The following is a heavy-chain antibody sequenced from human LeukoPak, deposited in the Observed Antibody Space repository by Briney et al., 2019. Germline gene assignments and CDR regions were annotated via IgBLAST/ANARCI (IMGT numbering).Heavy chain of an antibody. CDR2: IYSSGST. CDR3: ARRYRLGRGGDALDL. V-gene: IGHV4-59*08. D-gene: IGHD3-16*02. J-gene: IGHJ3*01. CDR1: GGSLSSYY. Sequence: SETLSLTCTVSGGSLSSYYWTWIRQPPGKGLEWIGYIYSSGSTNYNPSLKGRVTISLDTSKNQFSLRLMPVTAADRAMYYCARRYRLGRGGDALDLWAKGQWSPSLQ.